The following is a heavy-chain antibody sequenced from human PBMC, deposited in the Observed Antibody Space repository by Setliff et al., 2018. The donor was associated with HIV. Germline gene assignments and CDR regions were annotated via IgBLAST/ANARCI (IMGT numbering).Heavy chain of an antibody. CDR1: GDSIRNSYY. CDR2: IYLYGNT. D-gene: IGHD1-26*01. V-gene: IGHV4-38-2*02. Sequence: PSETLSLTCTVSGDSIRNSYYWGWIRQPPGKGLEWVGTIYLYGNTYHNPSLKRRLSMSIDPPNNRFSLQLSSVTAADTAVYYCARGEWEGLHHYFFDYWGQGALVTVSS. J-gene: IGHJ4*02. CDR3: ARGEWEGLHHYFFDY.